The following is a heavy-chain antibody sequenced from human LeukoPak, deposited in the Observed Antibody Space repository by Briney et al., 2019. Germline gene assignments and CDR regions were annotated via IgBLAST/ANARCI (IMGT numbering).Heavy chain of an antibody. J-gene: IGHJ4*02. CDR3: ARDSRHMYYYDSSGYYLFDY. D-gene: IGHD3-22*01. V-gene: IGHV1-69*13. CDR1: GGTFSSYA. CDR2: IIPIFGTA. Sequence: SVKVSCKASGGTFSSYAISWVRQAPGQGLEWMGGIIPIFGTANYAQKFQGRVTITADESTSTAYMELSSLRSEDTAVYYCARDSRHMYYYDSSGYYLFDYWGQGTLVTVSS.